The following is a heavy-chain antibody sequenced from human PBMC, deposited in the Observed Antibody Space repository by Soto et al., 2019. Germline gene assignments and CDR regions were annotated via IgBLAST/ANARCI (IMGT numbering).Heavy chain of an antibody. CDR3: AREVGFDPTYGDYLSRLSGMDV. V-gene: IGHV1-2*04. D-gene: IGHD4-17*01. CDR2: INPNSGGT. Sequence: QVQLVQSGAEVKKPGASVKVSCKASGYTFTGYYMHWVRQAPGQGLEWMGWINPNSGGTNYAQKFQGWVTMTRDTSISTAYMELSRLRSDDTAVYYCAREVGFDPTYGDYLSRLSGMDVWGQGTTVTVSS. J-gene: IGHJ6*02. CDR1: GYTFTGYY.